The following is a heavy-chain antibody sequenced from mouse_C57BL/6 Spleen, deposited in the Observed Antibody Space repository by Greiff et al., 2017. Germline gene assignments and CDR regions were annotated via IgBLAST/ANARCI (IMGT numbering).Heavy chain of an antibody. CDR2: ISYDGSN. D-gene: IGHD4-1*02. CDR1: GYSITSGYY. CDR3: ARGSTGTGAMDY. Sequence: VQLKESGPGLVKPSQSLSLTCSVTGYSITSGYYWNWIRQFPGNKLEWMGYISYDGSNNYNPSLKNRISITRDTSKNQFFLKLKSVTTEDTATYYCARGSTGTGAMDYWGQGTSVTVSS. J-gene: IGHJ4*01. V-gene: IGHV3-6*01.